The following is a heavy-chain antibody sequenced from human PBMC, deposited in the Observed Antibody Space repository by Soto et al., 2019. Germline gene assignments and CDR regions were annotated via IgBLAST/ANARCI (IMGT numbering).Heavy chain of an antibody. CDR2: IYYSGST. J-gene: IGHJ4*02. V-gene: IGHV4-30-4*01. CDR3: ARAKEGKRITMIGGFDY. CDR1: GGSISSGDYY. D-gene: IGHD3-22*01. Sequence: SETLSLTCTVSGGSISSGDYYWSWIRQPPGKGLEWIGYIYYSGSTYYNPSLKSRVTISVDTSKNQFSLKLSSVTAADTAVYYCARAKEGKRITMIGGFDYWGQGTLVTVSS.